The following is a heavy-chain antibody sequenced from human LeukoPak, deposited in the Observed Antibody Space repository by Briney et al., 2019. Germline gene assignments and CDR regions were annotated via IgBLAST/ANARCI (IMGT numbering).Heavy chain of an antibody. CDR1: GFSFSSYD. Sequence: GGSLRLSCAVSGFSFSSYDMHWVRQAAGKGLEWVSSIGAAGDTYYPGSVKGRFTISRENGKNSLYLQMNSLSAGDTAVYYCARRRSSWYYFDYLGQGTLVNVSS. CDR2: IGAAGDT. V-gene: IGHV3-13*01. D-gene: IGHD6-13*01. J-gene: IGHJ4*02. CDR3: ARRRSSWYYFDY.